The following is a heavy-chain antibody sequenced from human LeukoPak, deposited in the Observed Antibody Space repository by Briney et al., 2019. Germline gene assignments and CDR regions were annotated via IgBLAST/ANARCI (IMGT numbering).Heavy chain of an antibody. CDR2: MNPNSGNT. CDR1: GYTFTTYD. Sequence: ASVKVSCKASGYTFTTYDMTWVRQATGQGLEWMGWMNPNSGNTGYAQKFQGRVTITRNTSISTAYMELSSLGSEDTAVYYCARGSHQLLFGAFDIWGQGTMVTVSS. V-gene: IGHV1-8*01. J-gene: IGHJ3*02. CDR3: ARGSHQLLFGAFDI. D-gene: IGHD2-2*01.